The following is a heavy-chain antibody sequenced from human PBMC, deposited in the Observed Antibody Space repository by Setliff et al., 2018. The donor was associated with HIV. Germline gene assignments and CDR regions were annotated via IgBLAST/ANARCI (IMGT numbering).Heavy chain of an antibody. Sequence: PSETLSLTCAVHGGSLGGYYWTWIRQLPGKGLEWIGEINESGSTNYSPSLKSRITISLDTSNNQFSLNLTSLTAADTAVYYCARFLGWRGFDYWGQGTLVTVSS. V-gene: IGHV4-34*01. CDR1: GGSLGGYY. CDR2: INESGST. CDR3: ARFLGWRGFDY. J-gene: IGHJ4*02. D-gene: IGHD3-3*01.